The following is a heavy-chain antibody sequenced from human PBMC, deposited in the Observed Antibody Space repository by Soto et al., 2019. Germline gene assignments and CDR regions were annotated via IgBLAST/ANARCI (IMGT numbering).Heavy chain of an antibody. V-gene: IGHV4-34*01. Sequence: SETLSLTCAVYGGSFSGYYWSWIRQPPGKGLEWIGEINHSGSTNYNPSLKSRVTISIDNSKNTLYLQMTSLRAEDTAIYYCVKEERSFGEGFWGQGTLVTVSS. CDR3: VKEERSFGEGF. D-gene: IGHD3-3*01. CDR1: GGSFSGYY. J-gene: IGHJ4*02. CDR2: INHSGST.